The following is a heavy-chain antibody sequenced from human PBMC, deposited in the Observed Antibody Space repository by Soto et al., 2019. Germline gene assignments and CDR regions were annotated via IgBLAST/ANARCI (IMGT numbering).Heavy chain of an antibody. CDR2: IIPVFRTT. J-gene: IGHJ1*01. CDR1: GGLFSSFA. V-gene: IGHV1-69*13. Sequence: ASVKVSCKDSGGLFSSFAISWVRQAPGQGLEWLGGIIPVFRTTNYAEKFQDRVTITADESTNTAYMELTSLTSGDTAMYYCARGGGPYVWFNEFWGQGTLVTVSS. CDR3: ARGGGPYVWFNEF. D-gene: IGHD3-10*01.